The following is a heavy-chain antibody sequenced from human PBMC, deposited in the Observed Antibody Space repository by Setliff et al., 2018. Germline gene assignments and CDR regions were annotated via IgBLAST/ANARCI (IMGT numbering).Heavy chain of an antibody. D-gene: IGHD5-12*01. V-gene: IGHV4-61*02. CDR2: IYISGST. CDR3: ARNPDFLQYSFDL. Sequence: PFETLSLTCNVSGVSIANTASYWGWIRQPAGKGLEWIGRIYISGSTIYNPSLKSRVTVSIDTSKSQFSLKLSSMTAADTALYYCARNPDFLQYSFDLWGRGTLVTVSS. J-gene: IGHJ2*01. CDR1: GVSIANTASY.